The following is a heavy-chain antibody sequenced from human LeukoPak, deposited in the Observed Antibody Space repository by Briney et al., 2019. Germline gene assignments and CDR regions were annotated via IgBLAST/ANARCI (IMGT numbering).Heavy chain of an antibody. D-gene: IGHD1-7*01. CDR1: GYTFTGYY. V-gene: IGHV1-2*02. J-gene: IGHJ4*02. Sequence: ASVKVSCKASGYTFTGYYMHWVRQAPGQGLEWMGWINPNSGGTNYAQKFQGRVTMTRDTSISTAYMELSRLRPDDTAVYYCARDGGITGTKFDYWGQGTLVTVSS. CDR2: INPNSGGT. CDR3: ARDGGITGTKFDY.